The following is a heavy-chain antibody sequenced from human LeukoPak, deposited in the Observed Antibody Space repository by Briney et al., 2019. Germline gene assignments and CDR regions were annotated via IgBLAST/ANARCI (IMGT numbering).Heavy chain of an antibody. Sequence: ASVKVSCKASGNTNNRFGVSWVRHGPGRGLEWIGWISSDNGIPRYAGKFQGRVTITSDKSTTTAYLDVRSLRSDDTAVYFCVNVAKGRFFFYYMDVWGKGTTVTVSS. CDR2: ISSDNGIP. CDR3: VNVAKGRFFFYYMDV. V-gene: IGHV1-18*01. CDR1: GNTNNRFG. J-gene: IGHJ6*03.